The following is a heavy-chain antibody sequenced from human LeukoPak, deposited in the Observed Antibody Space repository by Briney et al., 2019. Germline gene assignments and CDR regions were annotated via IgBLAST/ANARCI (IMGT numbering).Heavy chain of an antibody. CDR3: ARWACSPTSCYYFDY. V-gene: IGHV3-21*01. Sequence: GGSLRLSCAASGFTFSSYWMHWVRQAPGKGLEWVSSISNSSTYIYYADSVKGRFTISRDNVQNSLSLQMNSLRAEDAALYYCARWACSPTSCYYFDYWGQGSLVVVSS. CDR2: ISNSSTYI. D-gene: IGHD2-2*01. CDR1: GFTFSSYW. J-gene: IGHJ4*02.